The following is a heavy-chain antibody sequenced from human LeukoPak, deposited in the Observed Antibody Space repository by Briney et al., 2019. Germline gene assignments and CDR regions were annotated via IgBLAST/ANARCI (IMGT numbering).Heavy chain of an antibody. Sequence: SETLSLTCTVSGGSISSYYWSWIRQPPGKGLEWIGYIYYSGSTNYNPSPKSRVTISVDTSKNQFSLKLSSVTAADTAVYYCARIVDTAMVSKGYYFDYWGQGTLVTVSS. CDR1: GGSISSYY. CDR2: IYYSGST. V-gene: IGHV4-59*01. J-gene: IGHJ4*02. D-gene: IGHD5-18*01. CDR3: ARIVDTAMVSKGYYFDY.